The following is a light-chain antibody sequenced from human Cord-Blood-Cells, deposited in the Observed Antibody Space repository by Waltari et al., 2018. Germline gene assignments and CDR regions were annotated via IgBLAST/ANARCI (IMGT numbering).Light chain of an antibody. CDR2: DVS. J-gene: IGLJ2*01. CDR3: SSYTSSSTVV. CDR1: SSYVGGYNY. V-gene: IGLV2-14*01. Sequence: QSALTQPASVSGSPGPSITISCPGTSSYVGGYNYVSWYQQHPGKAPKLMIYDVSNRPSGVSNRFSGSKSGNTASLTISGLQAEDEADYYCSSYTSSSTVVFGGGTKLTVL.